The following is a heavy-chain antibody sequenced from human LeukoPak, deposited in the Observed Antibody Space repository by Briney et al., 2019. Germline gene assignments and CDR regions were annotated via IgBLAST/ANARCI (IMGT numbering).Heavy chain of an antibody. CDR1: GFTFSSYS. V-gene: IGHV3-48*01. CDR2: ISSSSSTI. J-gene: IGHJ3*02. D-gene: IGHD1-20*01. Sequence: GGSLRLSCAASGFTFSSYSMNWVRQAPGKGLEWVSYISSSSSTIYYADSVKGRFTISRDNSKNTLYLQMNSLRAEDTSVYYCAKSNWNSPGIWGQGTMVTVSS. CDR3: AKSNWNSPGI.